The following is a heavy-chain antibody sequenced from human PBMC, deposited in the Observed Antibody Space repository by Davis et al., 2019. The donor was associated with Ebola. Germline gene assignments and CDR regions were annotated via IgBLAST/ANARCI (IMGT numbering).Heavy chain of an antibody. J-gene: IGHJ6*04. CDR1: GGSFGNHY. V-gene: IGHV4-59*11. CDR3: ARAHVWFGDFNYYYGMDV. Sequence: GSLRLSCTVSGGSFGNHYWTWLRQPPGEGLEWIGHIFRTGTTNYNPALERRVTISLDTSKNQFSLKLTSVTAADTAVFYCARAHVWFGDFNYYYGMDVWGKGTTVTVST. D-gene: IGHD3-10*01. CDR2: IFRTGTT.